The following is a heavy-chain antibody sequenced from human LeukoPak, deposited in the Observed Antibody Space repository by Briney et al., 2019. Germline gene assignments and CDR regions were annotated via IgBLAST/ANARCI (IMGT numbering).Heavy chain of an antibody. CDR2: INHSGST. CDR3: ARDVGPNGLLL. CDR1: GFTFSSYA. Sequence: GSLRLSCAASGFTFSSYAMSWVRQPPGKGLEWIGEINHSGSTNYNPSLKSRVTISVDTSKNQFSLKLSSVTAADTAVYYCARDVGPNGLLLWGQGTLSPSPQ. J-gene: IGHJ4*02. V-gene: IGHV4-34*01. D-gene: IGHD2-15*01.